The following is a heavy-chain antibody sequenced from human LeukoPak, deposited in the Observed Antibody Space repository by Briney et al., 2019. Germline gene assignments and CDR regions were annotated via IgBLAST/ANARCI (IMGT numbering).Heavy chain of an antibody. D-gene: IGHD5/OR15-5a*01. Sequence: SETLSLTCTVSGGSITSSSYHWGWIRQPPGKGLEWIGSIYYTGSTYYNPSLKSRVTISVDTSKNQFSLKLSSVTAADTAVYYCARRDSVGRYFDYWGQGTLVTVSS. J-gene: IGHJ4*02. V-gene: IGHV4-39*01. CDR2: IYYTGST. CDR1: GGSITSSSYH. CDR3: ARRDSVGRYFDY.